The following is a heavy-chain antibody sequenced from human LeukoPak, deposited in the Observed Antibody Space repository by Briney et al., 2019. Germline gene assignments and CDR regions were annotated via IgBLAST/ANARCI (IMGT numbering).Heavy chain of an antibody. Sequence: GGSLRLSCAASGFIFSSYGMHWVRQAPGKGLEWVAIISYDGSNKYYADSVKGRFTISRDNCENTLYLQMNSLRAEDTAVYYCANIAVVGSGRNDYWGQGTLVTVSS. D-gene: IGHD6-19*01. V-gene: IGHV3-30*18. CDR1: GFIFSSYG. CDR3: ANIAVVGSGRNDY. CDR2: ISYDGSNK. J-gene: IGHJ4*02.